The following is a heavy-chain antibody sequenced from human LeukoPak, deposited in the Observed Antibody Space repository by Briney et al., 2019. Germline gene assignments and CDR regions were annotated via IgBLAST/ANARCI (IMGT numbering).Heavy chain of an antibody. J-gene: IGHJ4*02. Sequence: GGSLRLSCAASGFTFSSYAMSWVRQAPGDVLEWVSAISGSGGSTYYADSVEGRFTISRDNSKNTLYLQMNSLRAEDTAVYYCARAKPKNMVRGLIMRRESRYYFDYWGQGTLVTVSS. CDR2: ISGSGGST. V-gene: IGHV3-23*01. CDR3: ARAKPKNMVRGLIMRRESRYYFDY. CDR1: GFTFSSYA. D-gene: IGHD3-10*01.